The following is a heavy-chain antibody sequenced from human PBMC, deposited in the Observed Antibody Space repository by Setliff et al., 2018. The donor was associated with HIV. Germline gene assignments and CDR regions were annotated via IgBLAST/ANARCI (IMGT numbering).Heavy chain of an antibody. CDR2: MYYSGRT. D-gene: IGHD2-15*01. CDR1: GGSFSGYY. CDR3: ARGEILQWSDY. J-gene: IGHJ4*02. V-gene: IGHV4-34*01. Sequence: SETLSLTCAVYGGSFSGYYWGWIRQPPGKGLEWIGTMYYSGRTYHNRSLKSRVTISVDTSKNQFSLKLRSVTAADTAVYYCARGEILQWSDYWGQGTLVTVSS.